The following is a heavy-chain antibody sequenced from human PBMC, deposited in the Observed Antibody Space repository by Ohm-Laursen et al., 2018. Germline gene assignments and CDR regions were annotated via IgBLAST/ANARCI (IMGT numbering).Heavy chain of an antibody. V-gene: IGHV4-61*08. D-gene: IGHD5-24*01. CDR1: GGSIGSGGYY. CDR2: IDYSGST. J-gene: IGHJ3*02. CDR3: ARNQFQSPWDAFDI. Sequence: GTLSLTCTVSGGSIGSGGYYWSWIRQHAGKGLECIGYIDYSGSTNYNPSLKSRVTISLDTSKNQFSLRLSSVTAADTAVYYCARNQFQSPWDAFDIWGQGTMLTVSS.